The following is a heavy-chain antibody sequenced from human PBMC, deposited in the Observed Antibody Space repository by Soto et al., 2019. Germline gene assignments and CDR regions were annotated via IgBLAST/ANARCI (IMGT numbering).Heavy chain of an antibody. Sequence: PSETLSLTCAVYGGSFSGYYWSWIRQPPGKGLEWIGEINHSGSTNYNPSLKSRVTISVDTSKNQFSLKLSSVTAADTAVYYCARSHRITMILVATPWFDPWGQGTLVTVPS. D-gene: IGHD3-22*01. J-gene: IGHJ5*02. CDR1: GGSFSGYY. CDR3: ARSHRITMILVATPWFDP. V-gene: IGHV4-34*01. CDR2: INHSGST.